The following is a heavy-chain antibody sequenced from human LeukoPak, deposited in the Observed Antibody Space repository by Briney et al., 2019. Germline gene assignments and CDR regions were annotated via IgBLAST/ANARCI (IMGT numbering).Heavy chain of an antibody. CDR3: AGAPDFWSGYYYFDY. J-gene: IGHJ4*02. D-gene: IGHD3-3*01. CDR2: IYHSGST. CDR1: GGSISSGGYS. V-gene: IGHV4-30-2*01. Sequence: PSETLSLTCAVSGGSISSGGYSWSWIRQPPGKGLEWIGYIYHSGSTYYNPSLKSRVTISVDRSKNQFSLKLGSVTAADTAVYYCAGAPDFWSGYYYFDYWGQGTLVTVSS.